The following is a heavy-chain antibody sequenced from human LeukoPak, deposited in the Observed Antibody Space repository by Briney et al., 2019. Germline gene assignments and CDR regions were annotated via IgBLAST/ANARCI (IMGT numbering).Heavy chain of an antibody. D-gene: IGHD2-2*02. CDR2: IYPGDSDT. Sequence: GESLKISCKGSGYSFTSYWIGWVRQMPGKGLEWMGIIYPGDSDTRYSPSFQGQVTISADKSISTAYLQWRSLKASDTAMYYCARSAGYCSSTSCYTGVGYFVYWGQGTLVTVSS. CDR3: ARSAGYCSSTSCYTGVGYFVY. CDR1: GYSFTSYW. J-gene: IGHJ4*02. V-gene: IGHV5-51*01.